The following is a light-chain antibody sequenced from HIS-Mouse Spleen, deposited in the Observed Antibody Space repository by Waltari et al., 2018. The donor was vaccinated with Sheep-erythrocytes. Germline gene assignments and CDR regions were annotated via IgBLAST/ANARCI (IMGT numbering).Light chain of an antibody. V-gene: IGLV2-23*01. J-gene: IGLJ2*01. CDR2: EGS. CDR1: SSADGSDNL. Sequence: QSALTQPPSVPGSPGQSITLSCPAPSSADGSDNLVSWDQQHRVKAPKLLIYEGSKRPSGVSNRFSGSKSGNTASLTISGLQAEDEADYYCCSYAGSSTYVVFGGGTKLTVL. CDR3: CSYAGSSTYVV.